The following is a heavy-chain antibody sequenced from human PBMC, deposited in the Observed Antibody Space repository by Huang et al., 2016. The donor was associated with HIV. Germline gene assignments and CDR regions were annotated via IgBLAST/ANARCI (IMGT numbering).Heavy chain of an antibody. CDR1: GGSVRNCNYF. J-gene: IGHJ4*02. V-gene: IGHV4-39*01. CDR2: IYYSGST. CDR3: ARHRDDVDTTLVTFLFDS. D-gene: IGHD5-18*01. Sequence: QLQESGPGLVKPSETLSLTCSVSGGSVRNCNYFWGWIRQPPGKGLEWVGTIYYSGSTFYNLSLKSRVTISVDESKNQFSLKLTSVTAADTAIYFCARHRDDVDTTLVTFLFDSWGQGALVTVSS.